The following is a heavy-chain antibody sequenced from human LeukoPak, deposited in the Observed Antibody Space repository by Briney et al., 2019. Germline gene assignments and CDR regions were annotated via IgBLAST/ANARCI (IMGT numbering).Heavy chain of an antibody. Sequence: ASVKVSCKASGYTFTSYGISWVRQAPGQGLEWMGWNSAYNGNTNYAQKLQGRFTMTTDTSTSTAYMELRSLRSDDTAVYYCARDKTGIAVAGTDFDYWGQGTLVTVSS. V-gene: IGHV1-18*01. D-gene: IGHD6-19*01. CDR3: ARDKTGIAVAGTDFDY. CDR1: GYTFTSYG. CDR2: NSAYNGNT. J-gene: IGHJ4*02.